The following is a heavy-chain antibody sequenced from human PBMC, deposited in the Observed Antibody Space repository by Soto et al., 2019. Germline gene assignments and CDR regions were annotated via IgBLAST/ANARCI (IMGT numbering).Heavy chain of an antibody. J-gene: IGHJ4*02. Sequence: SETLSLTCTVSGVSISSSSYYWGWIRQPPGKGLEWIGSIYYFGSTYYNPSLKSRVTVSVDTSKNQFSLKLSSVTAADTAVYYCARRVASIAVAGNDYFDYWGQGTLGTVSS. CDR1: GVSISSSSYY. D-gene: IGHD6-19*01. CDR2: IYYFGST. CDR3: ARRVASIAVAGNDYFDY. V-gene: IGHV4-39*01.